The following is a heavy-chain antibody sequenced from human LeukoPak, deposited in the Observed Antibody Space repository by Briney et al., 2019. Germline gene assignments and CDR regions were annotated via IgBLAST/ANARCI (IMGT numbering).Heavy chain of an antibody. CDR3: ARAPGYFGSGSYSTYWYFDL. J-gene: IGHJ2*01. V-gene: IGHV4-4*07. CDR1: GGSISTYY. CDR2: LYASGSP. Sequence: PSETLSLTCTVSGGSISTYYWSWIRQPAGKGLEWIGRLYASGSPNHNPSLKSRVTMSLDTSKNQFSLKLTSVTAADAAVYYCARAPGYFGSGSYSTYWYFDLWGRGTLVTVSS. D-gene: IGHD3-10*01.